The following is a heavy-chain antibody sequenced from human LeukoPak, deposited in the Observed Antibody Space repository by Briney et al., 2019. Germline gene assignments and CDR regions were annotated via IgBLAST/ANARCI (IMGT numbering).Heavy chain of an antibody. CDR2: ISTTGST. V-gene: IGHV4-4*09. Sequence: PSETLSLTCTVSGTSISRQYWSWLRQSAGLGLEWLGYISTTGSTTYNPSLEGRVTMSEDTSQNQLSLTLSSVTAADTAVYFCARQDGLWVGDLGGWFDFWGQGIQVTVSS. CDR1: GTSISRQY. J-gene: IGHJ5*01. D-gene: IGHD3-10*01. CDR3: ARQDGLWVGDLGGWFDF.